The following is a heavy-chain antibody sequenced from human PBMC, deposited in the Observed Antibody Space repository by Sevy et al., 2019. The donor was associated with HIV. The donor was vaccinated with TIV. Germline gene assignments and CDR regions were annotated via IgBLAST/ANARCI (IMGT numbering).Heavy chain of an antibody. V-gene: IGHV3-21*01. Sequence: GGSLRLSCAASGFTFSRSSMNWVRLAPGKGLEWLSCFSYSGSHIYYADSLRGRFSISRDNAKSSLYLQMNSLRAEDTAVYYCARGVGANAQFDYWGRGTLVTVSS. CDR2: FSYSGSHI. CDR1: GFTFSRSS. D-gene: IGHD2-8*01. J-gene: IGHJ4*02. CDR3: ARGVGANAQFDY.